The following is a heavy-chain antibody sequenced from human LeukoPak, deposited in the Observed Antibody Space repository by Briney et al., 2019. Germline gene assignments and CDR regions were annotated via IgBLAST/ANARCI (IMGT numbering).Heavy chain of an antibody. V-gene: IGHV4-31*03. D-gene: IGHD6-19*01. J-gene: IGHJ1*01. CDR2: IYHSGST. CDR3: ARDLRAGKEYFQH. Sequence: SETLSLTCTVSGGSISSGGYYWSWIRQYPGKGLEWIGYIYHSGSTYYNPSLKSRVTISVDTSKNQFSLKLSSVTAADAAVYYCARDLRAGKEYFQHWGQGTLVTVSA. CDR1: GGSISSGGYY.